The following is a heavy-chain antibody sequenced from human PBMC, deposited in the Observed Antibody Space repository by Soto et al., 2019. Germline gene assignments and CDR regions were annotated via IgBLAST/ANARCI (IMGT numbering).Heavy chain of an antibody. CDR1: GFTFSSYD. D-gene: IGHD6-13*01. V-gene: IGHV3-13*01. CDR3: ARGGHSGVFDP. CDR2: IGTDGDT. J-gene: IGHJ5*02. Sequence: LRLSCAASGFTFSSYDMHWVRQATGKGLEWVSAIGTDGDTYYPGSVKGRFTISRENAKNSLYLQMNSLRAGDTAVYYCARGGHSGVFDPWGQGTLVTVSS.